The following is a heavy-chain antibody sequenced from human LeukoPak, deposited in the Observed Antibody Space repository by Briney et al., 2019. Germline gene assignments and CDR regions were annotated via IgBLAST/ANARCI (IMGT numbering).Heavy chain of an antibody. V-gene: IGHV1-69*13. J-gene: IGHJ4*02. D-gene: IGHD1-26*01. CDR3: ATDGIPGATTTLDY. CDR1: GGTFSSYA. CDR2: IIPIFGTA. Sequence: SVKVSCKASGGTFSSYAISWVRQAPGQGLEWMGGIIPIFGTANYAQKFQGRVTITADESTSTAYMELSSLRSEDTAVYYCATDGIPGATTTLDYWGQGTLVTVSS.